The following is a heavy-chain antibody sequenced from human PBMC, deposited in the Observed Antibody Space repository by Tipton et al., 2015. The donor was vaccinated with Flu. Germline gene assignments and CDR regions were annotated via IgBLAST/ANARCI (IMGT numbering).Heavy chain of an antibody. CDR1: GGSISSSSYY. CDR2: IYYNGST. D-gene: IGHD2-15*01. CDR3: ARQVVAAAPLGY. J-gene: IGHJ4*02. V-gene: IGHV4-39*01. Sequence: TLSLTCTVSGGSISSSSYYWGWIRQPPGKGLEWIGSIYYNGSTNYNPSLKSRVTISVDTSRNQFSLKLSSVTASDTAVYYCARQVVAAAPLGYWGRGTLVTVSS.